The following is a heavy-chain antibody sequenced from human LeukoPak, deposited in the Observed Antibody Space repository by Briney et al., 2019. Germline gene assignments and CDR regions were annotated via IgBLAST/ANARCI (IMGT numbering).Heavy chain of an antibody. Sequence: ASVKVSCKASGYTFSNYGITWVRQAPGQGLEWMGWISAYNGNTNYAQKVQGRVIMTTDTSTSTVYLELRSLRSDHTAVYICARGHSISWFSSNDPFYIWGQGTMVTVSS. J-gene: IGHJ3*02. CDR2: ISAYNGNT. CDR1: GYTFSNYG. D-gene: IGHD6-13*01. V-gene: IGHV1-18*01. CDR3: ARGHSISWFSSNDPFYI.